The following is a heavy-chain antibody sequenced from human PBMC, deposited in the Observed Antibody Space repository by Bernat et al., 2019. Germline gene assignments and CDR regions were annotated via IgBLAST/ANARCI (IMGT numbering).Heavy chain of an antibody. CDR1: GFTISTNF. Sequence: EVQLVESGGGLVQPGGSLRLSCAASGFTISTNFMSWVRQAPGKGLDWVSIFAPDGDTHNAASVKGRFTIARDSSENTLYLQMNGLRVEDTAVYYCARHGLAAAGGKYYFDYWGQGTLLSVSS. V-gene: IGHV3-66*04. J-gene: IGHJ4*02. D-gene: IGHD6-13*01. CDR2: FAPDGDT. CDR3: ARHGLAAAGGKYYFDY.